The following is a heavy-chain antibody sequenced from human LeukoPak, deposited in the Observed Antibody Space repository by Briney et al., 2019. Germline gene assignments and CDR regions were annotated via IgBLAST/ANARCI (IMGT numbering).Heavy chain of an antibody. V-gene: IGHV3-30-3*01. CDR1: GFTFSDYA. Sequence: AGGSLRLSCAASGFTFSDYAMHWVRQAPGKGLEWVSVISYDGSNKYYADSVKGRFTVSRDNSKTTLFLQMNSLRAEDTAVYYCAKARYMVGYCSSTSCFSFDYWGEGTLVTVSS. J-gene: IGHJ4*02. CDR3: AKARYMVGYCSSTSCFSFDY. CDR2: ISYDGSNK. D-gene: IGHD2-2*01.